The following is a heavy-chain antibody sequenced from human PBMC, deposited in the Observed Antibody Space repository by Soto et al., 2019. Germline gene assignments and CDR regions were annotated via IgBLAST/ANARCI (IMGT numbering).Heavy chain of an antibody. D-gene: IGHD3-10*01. CDR2: IYWDDDK. Sequence: QITLKESGPPLVRPAQTLTLTCAFSEFSLTTTRMGVAWIRQPPGKALEWLALIYWDDDKRYSPSLKNRLTVSKDTSTNRVVLTITNISPDDTGTYFCAHAGEFELLSFDRWGPGTLVNVSS. J-gene: IGHJ4*02. V-gene: IGHV2-5*02. CDR3: AHAGEFELLSFDR. CDR1: EFSLTTTRMG.